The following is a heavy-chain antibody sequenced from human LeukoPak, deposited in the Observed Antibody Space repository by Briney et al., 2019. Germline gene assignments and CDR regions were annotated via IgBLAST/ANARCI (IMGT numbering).Heavy chain of an antibody. CDR3: ATDLGTLYGDNFRYFDY. D-gene: IGHD4-17*01. CDR1: GYTLTELS. CDR2: LDPEDGET. Sequence: ASVKVPCKVSGYTLTELSMHWVRQAPGKGLEWMGGLDPEDGETINAQKFQGRVTMTEDTSTDTAYMELSSLRSEDTAVYYCATDLGTLYGDNFRYFDYWGQGTLVTVSS. V-gene: IGHV1-24*01. J-gene: IGHJ4*02.